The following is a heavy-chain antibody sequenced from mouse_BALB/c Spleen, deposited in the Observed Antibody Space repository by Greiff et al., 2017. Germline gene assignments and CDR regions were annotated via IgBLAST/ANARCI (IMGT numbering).Heavy chain of an antibody. J-gene: IGHJ3*01. Sequence: QVQLQQSAAELARPGASVKMSCKASGYTFTSYTMHWVKQRPGQGLEWIGYINPSSGYTEYNQKFKDKTTLTADKSSSTAYMQLSSLTSEDSAVYYCAREEYVITTAWFAYWGQGTLVTVSA. CDR1: GYTFTSYT. V-gene: IGHV1-4*02. D-gene: IGHD2-4*01. CDR3: AREEYVITTAWFAY. CDR2: INPSSGYT.